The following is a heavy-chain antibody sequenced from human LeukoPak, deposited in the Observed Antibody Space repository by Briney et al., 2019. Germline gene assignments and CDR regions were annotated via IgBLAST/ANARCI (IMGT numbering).Heavy chain of an antibody. CDR3: AKVTMIVVVITGGAFDI. V-gene: IGHV3-23*01. J-gene: IGHJ3*02. D-gene: IGHD3-22*01. CDR1: GFTFSSYA. CDR2: ISGGGDGT. Sequence: PGGSLRLSCAASGFTFSSYAMTWVRQAPGKGLEWVSAISGGGDGTYYADSVKGRFTTSRDNSKNTLYLQMNSLRAEDTAVYYCAKVTMIVVVITGGAFDIWGQGTMVTVSS.